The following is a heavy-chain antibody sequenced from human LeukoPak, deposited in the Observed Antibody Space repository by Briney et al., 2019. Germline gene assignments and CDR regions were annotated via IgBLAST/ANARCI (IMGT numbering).Heavy chain of an antibody. CDR2: TYYRSKWYN. Sequence: SQTLSLTCAISGDSVSSDSAAWNWIRQSPSRGLEWLGRTYYRSKWYNDYAVSVKSRITINPDTSKNQFSLQLNSVTPEDTAVYYCARVFCSSTSCTDGSKIDYWGQGTLVTVSS. CDR1: GDSVSSDSAA. J-gene: IGHJ4*02. CDR3: ARVFCSSTSCTDGSKIDY. V-gene: IGHV6-1*01. D-gene: IGHD2-2*01.